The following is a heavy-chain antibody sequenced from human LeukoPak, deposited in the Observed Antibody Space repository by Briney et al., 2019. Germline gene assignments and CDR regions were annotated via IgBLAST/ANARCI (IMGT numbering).Heavy chain of an antibody. Sequence: PGGSLRLSCAASGFTFSSYGMHWVRQAPGKGLEWVAFIRYDGSNKYYADSVKGRFTISRDNSKNTLYLQMNSLRAEDAAVYYCAKGLDYGDYVFSAFDIWGQGTMVTVSS. D-gene: IGHD4-17*01. V-gene: IGHV3-30*02. CDR2: IRYDGSNK. CDR1: GFTFSSYG. J-gene: IGHJ3*02. CDR3: AKGLDYGDYVFSAFDI.